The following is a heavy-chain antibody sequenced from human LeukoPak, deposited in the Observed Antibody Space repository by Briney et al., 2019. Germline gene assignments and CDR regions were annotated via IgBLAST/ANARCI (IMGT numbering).Heavy chain of an antibody. CDR2: IYYSGST. J-gene: IGHJ6*02. Sequence: SETLSLTCTVSGGSISSGGYYWSWIRQHPGKGLEWIGYIYYSGSTYYNPSLKSRVTISVDTSKNQFSLKLSSVTAADTAVYYCARGSTPRRWELLQFRYYYYYYGMDVWGQGTTVTVSS. V-gene: IGHV4-31*03. CDR1: GGSISSGGYY. D-gene: IGHD1-26*01. CDR3: ARGSTPRRWELLQFRYYYYYYGMDV.